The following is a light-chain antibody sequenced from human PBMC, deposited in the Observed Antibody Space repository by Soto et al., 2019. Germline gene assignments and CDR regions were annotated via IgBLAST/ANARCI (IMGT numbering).Light chain of an antibody. CDR3: QQYENYWT. CDR1: QSISSW. Sequence: DIRMTQAPATLSATAGDRVTIAGRASQSISSWLAWYQHKPGKAPKLLIYDASNLDSGVPSRFSGSGSGTEFSLTISNLQPDDFATYYCQQYENYWTFGQGTKVDIK. CDR2: DAS. J-gene: IGKJ1*01. V-gene: IGKV1-5*01.